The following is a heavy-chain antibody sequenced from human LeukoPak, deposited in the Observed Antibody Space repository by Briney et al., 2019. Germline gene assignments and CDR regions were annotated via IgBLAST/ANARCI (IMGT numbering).Heavy chain of an antibody. CDR3: SREWGRIAVAGGPGY. CDR1: GFTSSNYG. J-gene: IGHJ4*02. D-gene: IGHD6-19*01. CDR2: IWYDGRTK. Sequence: GGSLRLSCAASGFTSSNYGMHWVRQAPGKGLEWVALIWYDGRTKFHADSVKGRFTISRDNSKNTLFLQMDSLRDEDTAVYYCSREWGRIAVAGGPGYWGQGTRVTVSS. V-gene: IGHV3-33*01.